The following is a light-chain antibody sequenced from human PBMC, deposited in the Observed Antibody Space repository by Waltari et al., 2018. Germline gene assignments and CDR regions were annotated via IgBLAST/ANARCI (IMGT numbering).Light chain of an antibody. V-gene: IGKV2-30*02. CDR3: LQSTHWPFT. CDR1: QSLVHSDGNTY. CDR2: KVS. J-gene: IGKJ2*01. Sequence: DVVMTQSPLSLPVTLGQPASISCRSSQSLVHSDGNTYLTWFQQGPGQSPRRLIYKVSNRESGVPKRFSGSGSGTDVTRKISRVEAEDVGIYYCLQSTHWPFTFGQGTKLEIK.